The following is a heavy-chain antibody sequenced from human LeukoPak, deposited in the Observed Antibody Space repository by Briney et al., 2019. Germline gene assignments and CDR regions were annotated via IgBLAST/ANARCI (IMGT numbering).Heavy chain of an antibody. J-gene: IGHJ4*02. Sequence: SVKVSCKASGGTFSSYAIRWVRQAPGQGLEWMGGIIPIFGTANYAQKFQGRVTITADQSTSTAYMDLSSLRSEDTAVYYCARSDLYDFWSGYPFDYWGQGTLVTVSS. D-gene: IGHD3-3*01. CDR2: IIPIFGTA. CDR1: GGTFSSYA. CDR3: ARSDLYDFWSGYPFDY. V-gene: IGHV1-69*01.